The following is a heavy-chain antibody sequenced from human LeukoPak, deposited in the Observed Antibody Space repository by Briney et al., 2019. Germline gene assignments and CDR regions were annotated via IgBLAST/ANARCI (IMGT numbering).Heavy chain of an antibody. CDR3: ARKVPNDSSGYYYRGQFDP. Sequence: GASVKVSCKASGGTFSSYAISWVRQAPGQGLEWMGGIIPIFGTANYAQKFQGRVTITADKSTSTAYMELSSLRPEGTAVYYCARKVPNDSSGYYYRGQFDPWGQGTLVTVSS. D-gene: IGHD3-22*01. CDR2: IIPIFGTA. CDR1: GGTFSSYA. J-gene: IGHJ5*02. V-gene: IGHV1-69*06.